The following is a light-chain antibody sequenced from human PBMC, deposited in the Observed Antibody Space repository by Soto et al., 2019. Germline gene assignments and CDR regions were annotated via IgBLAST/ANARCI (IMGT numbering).Light chain of an antibody. CDR3: QQYQTYST. CDR2: XAS. J-gene: IGKJ5*01. V-gene: IGKV1-5*01. CDR1: KSSPSL. Sequence: IHVTQSPSTLSASVGDRVPITXRASKSSPSLLSWYQQRPGKAPKXXIYXASSLGSGVPSSFSGSGSGTEFTITISSLQPDDFATYCCQQYQTYSTFGRGTRLEIK.